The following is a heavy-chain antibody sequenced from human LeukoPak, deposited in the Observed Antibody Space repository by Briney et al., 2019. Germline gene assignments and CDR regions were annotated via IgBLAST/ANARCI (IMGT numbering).Heavy chain of an antibody. J-gene: IGHJ4*02. CDR3: ARGERWLQPTYFDY. CDR2: INHSGST. Sequence: PSETLSLTCAVYGGSFSGYYWSWIRQPPGKGLEWIGEINHSGSTNYNPSLKSRVTISVDTSKNQFSLKLSSVTAADTAVYYCARGERWLQPTYFDYWGQGTLVTVSS. D-gene: IGHD5-24*01. CDR1: GGSFSGYY. V-gene: IGHV4-34*01.